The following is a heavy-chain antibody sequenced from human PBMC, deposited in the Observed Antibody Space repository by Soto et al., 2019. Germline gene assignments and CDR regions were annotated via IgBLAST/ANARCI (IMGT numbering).Heavy chain of an antibody. CDR3: ARGEPYSSSAICWCFEL. CDR1: GDSVSSNSAS. V-gene: IGHV6-1*01. J-gene: IGHJ2*01. D-gene: IGHD6-13*01. Sequence: PSQTLSLTCAISGDSVSSNSASWNWTRQSPSRVLEWLGRTYYMSQWYDDYAVSVKSRITINTDTAMNQFSLQLNSVTPEDTAVDCCARGEPYSSSAICWCFELGGRGTLVTVSS. CDR2: TYYMSQWYD.